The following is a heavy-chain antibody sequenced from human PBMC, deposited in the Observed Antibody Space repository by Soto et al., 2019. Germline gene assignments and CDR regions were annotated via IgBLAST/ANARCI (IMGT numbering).Heavy chain of an antibody. Sequence: QLQLQESGSGLVRPSQALSLICKVSGGSISSGGYSWIWIRQPPGKGLEWIGHISYSGTTYYNPSLKSRGTVSVDKSMNQFSLRLSSVTAADTAVYYCARLGEDRVLLNELAIDPWGQGTLVTVSS. J-gene: IGHJ5*02. CDR3: ARLGEDRVLLNELAIDP. CDR1: GGSISSGGYS. D-gene: IGHD3-16*01. V-gene: IGHV4-30-2*01. CDR2: ISYSGTT.